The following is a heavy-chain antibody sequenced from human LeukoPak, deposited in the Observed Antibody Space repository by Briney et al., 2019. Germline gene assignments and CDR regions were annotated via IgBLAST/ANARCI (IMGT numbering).Heavy chain of an antibody. CDR2: IYNSGIT. D-gene: IGHD2-2*01. CDR3: AREVRGAFDI. J-gene: IGHJ3*02. V-gene: IGHV4-59*01. Sequence: PSETLSLTCTVSGGSMSSYYWNWVRQPPGRGREWIGWIYNSGITNYNPFLKSRVTISVDTSKIQFSLKLSSVTAADTAVYYCAREVRGAFDIWGQGTMVTVSS. CDR1: GGSMSSYY.